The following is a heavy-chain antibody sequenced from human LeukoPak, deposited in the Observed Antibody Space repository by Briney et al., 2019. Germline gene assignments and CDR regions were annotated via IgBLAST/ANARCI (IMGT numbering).Heavy chain of an antibody. CDR3: ARLDLFQASGSTLVDY. V-gene: IGHV4-39*01. CDR2: IYYSGST. CDR1: AGSISSSSYY. D-gene: IGHD5-12*01. J-gene: IGHJ4*02. Sequence: SETLSLTCSVSAGSISSSSYYWGWIRQAPGKGLEWIGSIYYSGSTYYNPSLKSRVTISVDTSKNQFSLKLSSVTAADTAVYYCARLDLFQASGSTLVDYWGQGTLVTVSS.